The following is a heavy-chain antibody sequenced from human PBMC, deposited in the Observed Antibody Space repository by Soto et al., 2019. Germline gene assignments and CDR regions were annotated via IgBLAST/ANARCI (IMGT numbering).Heavy chain of an antibody. CDR1: GGSISSYY. J-gene: IGHJ5*02. V-gene: IGHV4-59*01. Sequence: PSETLSLTCTVSGGSISSYYWSWIRQPPGKGLEWIGYIYYSGSTNYNPSLKSRVTISVDTSKNQFTLKLSSVTGADTAVYYCARDNHNWFDPWGQRTLVTSPQ. CDR3: ARDNHNWFDP. CDR2: IYYSGST.